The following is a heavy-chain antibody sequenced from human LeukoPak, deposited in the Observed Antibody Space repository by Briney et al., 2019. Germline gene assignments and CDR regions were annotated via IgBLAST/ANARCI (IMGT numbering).Heavy chain of an antibody. D-gene: IGHD3-22*01. V-gene: IGHV3-30*02. Sequence: GGSLRLSCAASGLTFSSYGMHWGRQAPGKGLEWVTFIRYDGSIKYYADSVKGRFTISRDNSKNTLYLQMNSLRAEDTAVYYCAKDRSLLGYDSSGTPGTRGQGTLVTVSS. J-gene: IGHJ4*02. CDR3: AKDRSLLGYDSSGTPGT. CDR1: GLTFSSYG. CDR2: IRYDGSIK.